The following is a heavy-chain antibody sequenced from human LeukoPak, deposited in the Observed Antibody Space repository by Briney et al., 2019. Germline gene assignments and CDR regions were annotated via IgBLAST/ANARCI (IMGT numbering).Heavy chain of an antibody. CDR2: IYYSGST. CDR3: AREMVWSGNLDY. Sequence: AGGSLRLSCAASGFTFSSYTMSWIRQPPGKGLEWIGSIYYSGSTYYNPSLKSRVTISVDTSKNQFSLKLSSVTAADTAVYYCAREMVWSGNLDYWGQGTLVTVSS. J-gene: IGHJ4*02. V-gene: IGHV4-39*02. CDR1: GFTFSSYT. D-gene: IGHD3-3*01.